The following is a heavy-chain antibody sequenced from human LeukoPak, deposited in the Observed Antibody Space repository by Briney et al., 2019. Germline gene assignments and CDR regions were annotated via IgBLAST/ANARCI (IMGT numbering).Heavy chain of an antibody. Sequence: GRSLRLSCAASGFTFSNYGMHWVRQAPGKGLEWVAVIWYDGSNKYYADSVKGRFTISRDNSKNTLYLQMNSLRAEDTAVYYCARERDYYDSSGYYFPLGYWGQGTLVTVSS. V-gene: IGHV3-33*01. CDR1: GFTFSNYG. CDR2: IWYDGSNK. J-gene: IGHJ4*02. D-gene: IGHD3-22*01. CDR3: ARERDYYDSSGYYFPLGY.